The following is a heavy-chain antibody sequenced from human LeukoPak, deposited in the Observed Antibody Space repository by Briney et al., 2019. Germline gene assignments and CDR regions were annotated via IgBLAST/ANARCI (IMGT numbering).Heavy chain of an antibody. J-gene: IGHJ4*02. Sequence: SQTLSLTCDISGDSVSSNSAAWNWIRQSLLRGLEWLGRTYYRSKWYNDYAVSVKSRITINPDTSKNQFSLQLNSVTPEDTAVYYCTRGAPVGSSREFDYWGQGTLVTVSS. CDR2: TYYRSKWYN. CDR1: GDSVSSNSAA. CDR3: TRGAPVGSSREFDY. V-gene: IGHV6-1*01. D-gene: IGHD5-24*01.